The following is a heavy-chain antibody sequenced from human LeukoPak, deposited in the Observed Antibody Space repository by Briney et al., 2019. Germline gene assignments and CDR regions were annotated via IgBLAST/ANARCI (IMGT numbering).Heavy chain of an antibody. V-gene: IGHV3-21*01. D-gene: IGHD2-21*02. CDR2: ISSTSSYI. CDR3: ARGLCGGDCYSD. CDR1: GFTFSNYF. J-gene: IGHJ4*02. Sequence: GGSLRLSCAASGFTFSNYFMNWVRQAPGKGLEWVSAISSTSSYIYYADSVKGRFTIPRDNAKNSLYLQMNSLRAEDTAAYYCARGLCGGDCYSDWGQGTLVTVSS.